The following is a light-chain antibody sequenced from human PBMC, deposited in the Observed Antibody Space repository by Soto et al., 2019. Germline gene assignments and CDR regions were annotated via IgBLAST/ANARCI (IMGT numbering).Light chain of an antibody. CDR1: QSISSW. V-gene: IGKV1-5*03. CDR2: KAS. J-gene: IGKJ1*01. CDR3: QQYNSYPCT. Sequence: DIQMTQSPSTLSASVGDRVTITCRASQSISSWLAWYQQKPGKAPKLLIYKASSLESGVPSRFSGSGSGTEFTLTISSLQPDDFATHYCQQYNSYPCTFGQGTKVEIK.